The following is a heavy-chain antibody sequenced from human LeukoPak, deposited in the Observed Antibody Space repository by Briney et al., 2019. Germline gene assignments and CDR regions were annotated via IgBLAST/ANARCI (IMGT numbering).Heavy chain of an antibody. V-gene: IGHV3-21*01. CDR1: GFTFSSYE. Sequence: GGSLRLSCAASGFTFSSYEMNWVRQAPGKGLEWVSSISSSSSYIYYADSVKGRFTISRDNAKNSLYLQMNSLRAEDTAVYYCARDGLGVVNVCFDRWGQGTLVTVSS. CDR3: ARDGLGVVNVCFDR. J-gene: IGHJ4*02. CDR2: ISSSSSYI. D-gene: IGHD3-3*01.